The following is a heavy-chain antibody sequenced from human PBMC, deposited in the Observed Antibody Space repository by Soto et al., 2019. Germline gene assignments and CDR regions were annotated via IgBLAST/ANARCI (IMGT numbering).Heavy chain of an antibody. CDR3: ASWHLREHAYDV. V-gene: IGHV3-66*01. CDR1: GFTFRNVW. Sequence: EVLLVESGGGLAKPGESLRLSCEASGFTFRNVWMTWIRRAPGRGLEWLSALYDLDGIYYADSVKGRFTTSGDSSKNIVYLQMNDLRPDDTAVYYCASWHLREHAYDVWGQGTTVTVSS. D-gene: IGHD4-17*01. CDR2: LYDLDGI. J-gene: IGHJ3*01.